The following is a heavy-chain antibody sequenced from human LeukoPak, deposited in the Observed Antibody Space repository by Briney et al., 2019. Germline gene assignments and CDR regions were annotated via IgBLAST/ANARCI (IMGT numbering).Heavy chain of an antibody. CDR3: ARTGGEFSYFDY. V-gene: IGHV4-39*01. Sequence: SETLSLTCTVSGGSLSSSSYYWGWLREPPGNGREWIGTIYYTGSTYYNPSLKSRVTISVDTSKNQFSLNLSSVTAADTAVYYCARTGGEFSYFDYWGQGTLVTVSS. CDR1: GGSLSSSSYY. CDR2: IYYTGST. D-gene: IGHD3-16*01. J-gene: IGHJ4*02.